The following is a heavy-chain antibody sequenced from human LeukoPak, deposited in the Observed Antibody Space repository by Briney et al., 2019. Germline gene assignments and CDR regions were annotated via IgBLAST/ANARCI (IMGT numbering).Heavy chain of an antibody. J-gene: IGHJ4*02. CDR1: GGSVSSGSYY. Sequence: SETLSLTCTVSGGSVSSGSYYWSWIRQPPGKGLEWIGYIYYSGSTNYNPSPKSRVTISVDTSKNQFSLKLSSVTAADTAVYYCARGYWKAEYGSGSQIDYWGQGTLVTVSS. CDR3: ARGYWKAEYGSGSQIDY. V-gene: IGHV4-61*01. CDR2: IYYSGST. D-gene: IGHD3-10*01.